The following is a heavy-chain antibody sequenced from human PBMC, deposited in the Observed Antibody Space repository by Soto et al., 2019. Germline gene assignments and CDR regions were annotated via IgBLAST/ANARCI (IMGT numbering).Heavy chain of an antibody. CDR2: LIPVFDTP. CDR1: SFYA. V-gene: IGHV1-69*01. CDR3: ASTPVTGRYSYYGMDA. Sequence: QVQPVQSGSEMKKPGSSVRVSCKTGSFYAVSWVRQAPGQGLEWMGGLIPVFDTPSYAQKFQGRVTITADESKSTAYMELSSLRSEDTALYYCASTPVTGRYSYYGMDAWDQGIAVTVSS. D-gene: IGHD4-4*01. J-gene: IGHJ6*02.